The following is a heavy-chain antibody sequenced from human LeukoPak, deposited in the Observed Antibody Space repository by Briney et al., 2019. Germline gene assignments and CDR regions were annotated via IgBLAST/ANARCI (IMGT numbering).Heavy chain of an antibody. CDR2: INPNSGGT. Sequence: ASVKVSCKASGYTFTGYYMHWVRQAPGQGLEWMGWINPNSGGTNYAQKFQGRVTMTRDTSISTAYMELSRLRSDDTAVYYCARDPSLPYRYYFDYWGQGTLSPSPQ. D-gene: IGHD2-21*01. CDR3: ARDPSLPYRYYFDY. CDR1: GYTFTGYY. J-gene: IGHJ4*02. V-gene: IGHV1-2*02.